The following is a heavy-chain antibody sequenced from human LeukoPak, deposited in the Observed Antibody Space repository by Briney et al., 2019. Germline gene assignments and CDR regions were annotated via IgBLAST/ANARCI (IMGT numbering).Heavy chain of an antibody. CDR2: IYYSGST. D-gene: IGHD3-10*01. J-gene: IGHJ5*02. V-gene: IGHV4-59*12. Sequence: PSETLSLTCTVSGGSISSYYWSWIRQPPGKGLEWIGYIYYSGSTYYNPSLKSRVTISVDTSKNQFSLKLSSVTAADTAVYYCARDDYYGSGSYRGWFDPWGQGTLVTVSS. CDR3: ARDDYYGSGSYRGWFDP. CDR1: GGSISSYY.